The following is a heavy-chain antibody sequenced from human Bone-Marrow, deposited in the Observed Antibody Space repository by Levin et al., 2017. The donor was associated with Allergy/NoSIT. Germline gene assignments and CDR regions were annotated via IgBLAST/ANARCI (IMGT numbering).Heavy chain of an antibody. CDR2: ISAANGDI. Sequence: AGESLKISCKASGYTFSTYGISWVRQAPGQGLEWMGWISAANGDIKYAEKFQGRVNMTTDTPTNTAYMELRSLRSDDTAVYFCARDDFEFWSGFSYEGFDMWGQGTMITVSS. D-gene: IGHD3-3*01. CDR3: ARDDFEFWSGFSYEGFDM. CDR1: GYTFSTYG. V-gene: IGHV1-18*04. J-gene: IGHJ3*02.